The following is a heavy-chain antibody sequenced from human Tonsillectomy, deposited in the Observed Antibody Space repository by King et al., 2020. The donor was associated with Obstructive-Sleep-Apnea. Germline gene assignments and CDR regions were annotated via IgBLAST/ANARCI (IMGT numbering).Heavy chain of an antibody. J-gene: IGHJ4*02. CDR1: GGSISSGGSY. V-gene: IGHV4-31*03. CDR3: ARVQFLATIYFDY. D-gene: IGHD5-24*01. CDR2: ISYNGNT. Sequence: VQLQESGPGLVKPSQTLSLTCTVSGGSISSGGSYWSWIRQHPGTGLEWIGSISYNGNTYYNPSLKSRLTLSVDTSKNPFSLELCSVTAADTAVYYCARVQFLATIYFDYWGQGTLVTVSS.